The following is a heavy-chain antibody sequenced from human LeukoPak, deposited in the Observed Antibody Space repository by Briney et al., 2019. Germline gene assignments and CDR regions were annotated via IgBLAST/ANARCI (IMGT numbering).Heavy chain of an antibody. D-gene: IGHD5-18*01. V-gene: IGHV3-48*04. J-gene: IGHJ4*02. CDR1: GFTFSNYA. CDR3: ARPSRGYSYGIFDY. CDR2: ISSSSSTI. Sequence: GGSLRLSCVASGFTFSNYAMTWVRQAPGKGLEWVSYISSSSSTIYYADSVKGRFTISRDNAKNSLYLQMNSLRAEDTAVYYCARPSRGYSYGIFDYWGQGTLVTVSS.